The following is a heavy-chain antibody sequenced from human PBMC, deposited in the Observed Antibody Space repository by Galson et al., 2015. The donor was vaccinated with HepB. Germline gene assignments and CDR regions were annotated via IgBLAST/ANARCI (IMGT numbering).Heavy chain of an antibody. J-gene: IGHJ4*02. V-gene: IGHV1-3*01. Sequence: SVKVSCKASGYTFTSYAMHWVRQAPGQRLEWMGWINAGNGNTKYSQKFQGRVTITRDTSASTAYMELSSLRSEDTAVYYCARSRAAAALGDYWGQGTLVTVSS. CDR2: INAGNGNT. CDR1: GYTFTSYA. CDR3: ARSRAAAALGDY. D-gene: IGHD6-13*01.